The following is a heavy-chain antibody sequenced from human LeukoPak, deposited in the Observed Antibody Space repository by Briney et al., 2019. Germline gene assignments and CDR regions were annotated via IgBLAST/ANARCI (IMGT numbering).Heavy chain of an antibody. CDR2: INPNSGGT. CDR1: GYTFTGYY. Sequence: GASVKVSCKASGYTFTGYYMHWVRQAPGQGLEWMGWINPNSGGTNYAQKFQSRVTMTRDTSISTAYMELSRLRSDDTAVYYCATASTVTTTQFDYWGQGTLVTVSS. V-gene: IGHV1-2*02. J-gene: IGHJ4*02. D-gene: IGHD4-17*01. CDR3: ATASTVTTTQFDY.